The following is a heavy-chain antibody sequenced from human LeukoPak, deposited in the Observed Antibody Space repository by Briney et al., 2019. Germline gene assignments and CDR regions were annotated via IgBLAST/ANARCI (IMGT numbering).Heavy chain of an antibody. CDR3: GKTDIYFNPIDY. V-gene: IGHV4-4*02. J-gene: IGHJ4*02. CDR2: IHRDGRT. CDR1: GVSISSSEW. Sequence: SETLSLTCAVSGVSISSSEWWIWVRQPPGQGLEWIGEIHRDGRTRYNPSLKSRVTMTMDYSKNQFSLSVTSVTAADTAIYYCGKTDIYFNPIDYWGPGSLVTVSS. D-gene: IGHD3-9*01.